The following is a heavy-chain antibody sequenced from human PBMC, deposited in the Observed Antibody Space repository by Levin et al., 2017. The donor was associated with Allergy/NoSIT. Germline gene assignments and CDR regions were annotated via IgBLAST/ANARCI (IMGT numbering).Heavy chain of an antibody. CDR1: GFSFSSYA. Sequence: PGGSLRLSCAASGFSFSSYAMSWVRQAPGKGLEWVSTISGGGFSSYYADSVRGRFSISRDGSKNTLYLQMSSLRADDTAVYYCAKDEAHDSSGYYYPHPGTFDYWGQGTLVTVSS. V-gene: IGHV3-23*01. CDR2: ISGGGFSS. J-gene: IGHJ4*02. CDR3: AKDEAHDSSGYYYPHPGTFDY. D-gene: IGHD3-22*01.